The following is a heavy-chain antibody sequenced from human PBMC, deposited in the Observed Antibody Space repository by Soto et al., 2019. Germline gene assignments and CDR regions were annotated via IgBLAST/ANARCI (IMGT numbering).Heavy chain of an antibody. CDR1: GGSFSGYY. CDR2: INHSGST. CDR3: ASRGCSSTSCKVPHAGDFDY. J-gene: IGHJ4*02. V-gene: IGHV4-34*01. D-gene: IGHD2-2*01. Sequence: PSETLSLTCAVYGGSFSGYYWSWIRQPPGNGLEWIGEINHSGSTNYKPSLKSRVTISVDTSKNQFSLKLSSVTAADTAVYYCASRGCSSTSCKVPHAGDFDYWGQGTLVTVSS.